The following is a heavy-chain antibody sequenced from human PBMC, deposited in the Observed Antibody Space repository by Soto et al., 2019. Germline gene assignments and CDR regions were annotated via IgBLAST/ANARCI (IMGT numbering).Heavy chain of an antibody. CDR2: IYYGGTS. J-gene: IGHJ4*02. Sequence: SETLSLTCSVSGASITNYYWTWIRQSPGKGLEWIGYIYYGGTSNYNSSLKGRVTVSVDMSTNQFSLTLNSVTAADTAVYYCAMYYGHGQDYWGQGTLVTVSS. CDR3: AMYYGHGQDY. D-gene: IGHD3-10*01. CDR1: GASITNYY. V-gene: IGHV4-59*01.